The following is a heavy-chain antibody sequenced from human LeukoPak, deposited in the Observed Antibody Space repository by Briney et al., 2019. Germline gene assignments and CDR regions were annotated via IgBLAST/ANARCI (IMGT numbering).Heavy chain of an antibody. CDR1: GYTFTSYG. V-gene: IGHV1-18*01. CDR2: ISAYNGNT. J-gene: IGHJ3*02. Sequence: ASVKVSCKASGYTFTSYGISWVRQAPGQGLEWMGWISAYNGNTNYAQKLQGRVTMTTDTSTSTAYMELRSLRSDDTAVYYCARDRGTWDYAGNPPDAFDIWGQGTMVTVSS. D-gene: IGHD4-23*01. CDR3: ARDRGTWDYAGNPPDAFDI.